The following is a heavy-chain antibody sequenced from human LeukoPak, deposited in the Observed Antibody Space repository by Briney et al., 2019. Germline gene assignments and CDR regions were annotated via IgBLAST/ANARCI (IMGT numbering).Heavy chain of an antibody. J-gene: IGHJ5*02. D-gene: IGHD1-20*01. CDR3: AVRGGNWNPNWFDP. CDR1: GYTFSSYA. CDR2: INADNGNT. V-gene: IGHV1-3*03. Sequence: ASVKVSCKASGYTFSSYALHWVRQAPGQRLEWMGWINADNGNTKYSQESQGRVTITRDTSASTAYMELSSLRSEDMAVYYCAVRGGNWNPNWFDPWGQGTLVTVSS.